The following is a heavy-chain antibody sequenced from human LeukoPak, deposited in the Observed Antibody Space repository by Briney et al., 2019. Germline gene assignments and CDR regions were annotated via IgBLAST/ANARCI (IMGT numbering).Heavy chain of an antibody. Sequence: GGSLRLSCAASGFAFSFYAMSWLRQPPGKGLEWVSTINANSGTTSNAASVRGRFTISRDNSKNTLYLQVNTLRADDTATYYCAKPVSGGLAVTADWFHPWGQGTLVVVSS. CDR3: AKPVSGGLAVTADWFHP. V-gene: IGHV3-23*01. CDR1: GFAFSFYA. D-gene: IGHD6-19*01. J-gene: IGHJ5*01. CDR2: INANSGTT.